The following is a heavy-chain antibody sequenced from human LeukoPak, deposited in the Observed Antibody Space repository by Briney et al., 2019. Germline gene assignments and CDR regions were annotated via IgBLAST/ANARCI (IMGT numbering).Heavy chain of an antibody. J-gene: IGHJ6*02. D-gene: IGHD2-2*02. Sequence: SETLSLTCAVYGGSFSGYYWSWIRQPPGKGLEWIGEINHSGSTNYNPSLKSRVTISVDTSKNQFSLKLSSVTAAGTAVYYCARGGYCSSTSCYRAYYYGMDVWGQGTTVTVSS. V-gene: IGHV4-34*01. CDR2: INHSGST. CDR1: GGSFSGYY. CDR3: ARGGYCSSTSCYRAYYYGMDV.